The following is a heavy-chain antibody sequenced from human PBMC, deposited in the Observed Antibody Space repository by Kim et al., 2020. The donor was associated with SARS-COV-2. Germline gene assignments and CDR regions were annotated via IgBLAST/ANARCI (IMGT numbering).Heavy chain of an antibody. D-gene: IGHD3-9*01. CDR2: IAPSDSYT. Sequence: GESLKISCKGSGYSFTSYWISWVRQMPGKGLEWMGRIAPSDSYTNYSPSFQGHVTISADKSISTAYLQWSSLKASDTAMYSCAGGPGGDILTGYEYFQRWGRGTLFTVSS. J-gene: IGHJ1*01. CDR1: GYSFTSYW. V-gene: IGHV5-10-1*01. CDR3: AGGPGGDILTGYEYFQR.